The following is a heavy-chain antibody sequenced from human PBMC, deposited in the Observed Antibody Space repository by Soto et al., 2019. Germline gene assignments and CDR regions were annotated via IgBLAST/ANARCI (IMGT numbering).Heavy chain of an antibody. D-gene: IGHD4-17*01. J-gene: IGHJ3*02. CDR2: ISGSGGTT. Sequence: EVQVLESGGGLVQPGGSLRLSCAASGFTFISYGMSWVRQAPGKGLEWVSAISGSGGTTYYADSVKGRFTISRDNSKNTLYLQMNSLRAEDKAVYYCAKATATVTFKDAFDIWGQGTMVTVSS. V-gene: IGHV3-23*01. CDR1: GFTFISYG. CDR3: AKATATVTFKDAFDI.